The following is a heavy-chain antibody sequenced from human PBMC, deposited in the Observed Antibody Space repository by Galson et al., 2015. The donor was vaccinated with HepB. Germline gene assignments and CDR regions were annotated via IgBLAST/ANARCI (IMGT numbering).Heavy chain of an antibody. CDR2: INTNTGNP. CDR3: ARGYSSSWPRYYFDY. J-gene: IGHJ4*02. Sequence: SVKVSCKASGYTFTSYAMNWVRQAPGQGLEWMGWINTNTGNPTYAQGFTGRFVFSLDTSVSTAYLQISSLKAEDTAVYYCARGYSSSWPRYYFDYWGQGTLVTVSS. V-gene: IGHV7-4-1*02. D-gene: IGHD6-13*01. CDR1: GYTFTSYA.